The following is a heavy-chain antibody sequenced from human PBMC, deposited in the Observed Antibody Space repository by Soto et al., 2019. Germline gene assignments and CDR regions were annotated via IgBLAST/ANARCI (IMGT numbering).Heavy chain of an antibody. J-gene: IGHJ4*02. Sequence: QVQLVESGGGVVQPGRSLRLSCAASGFTFSSYGMHWVRQAPGKGLEWVAVIWYDGSNKYYADSVKGRFTISRDNSKNTLYLQMNSLRAEDTAVYYCARDPGGIVVVTAAYFDCWGQGTLVTVSS. CDR1: GFTFSSYG. D-gene: IGHD2-21*02. CDR2: IWYDGSNK. CDR3: ARDPGGIVVVTAAYFDC. V-gene: IGHV3-33*01.